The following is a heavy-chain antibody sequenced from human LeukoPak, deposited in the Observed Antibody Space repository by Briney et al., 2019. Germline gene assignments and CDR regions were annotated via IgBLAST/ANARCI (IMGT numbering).Heavy chain of an antibody. J-gene: IGHJ4*02. CDR1: GFTFSSYE. CDR2: ISSSGSTI. CDR3: ARDGFRSVVVTAIEIDY. Sequence: GGSLRLSCAASGFTFSSYEMNWVRQAPGKGLEWVSYISSSGSTIYYADSVRGRFTISRDNAKNSLYLQMNSLRAEDTAVYYCARDGFRSVVVTAIEIDYWGQGTLVTVSS. V-gene: IGHV3-48*03. D-gene: IGHD2-21*02.